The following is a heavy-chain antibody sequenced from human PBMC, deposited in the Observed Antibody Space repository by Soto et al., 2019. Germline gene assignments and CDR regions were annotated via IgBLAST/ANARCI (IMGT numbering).Heavy chain of an antibody. CDR3: ARDRGVALATLTLDS. V-gene: IGHV3-21*01. J-gene: IGHJ4*02. CDR1: GFTFSSYS. Sequence: GGSLRLSCAASGFTFSSYSMNWVRQAPGKGLEWVSSISSSSSYIYYADSMKGRFTISRDDAKNSLYLQMNSVRVEDTGVYYCARDRGVALATLTLDSWGQGTLVTVSS. CDR2: ISSSSSYI. D-gene: IGHD2-15*01.